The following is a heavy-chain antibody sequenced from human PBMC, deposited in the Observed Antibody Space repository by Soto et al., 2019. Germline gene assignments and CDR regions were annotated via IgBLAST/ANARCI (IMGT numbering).Heavy chain of an antibody. CDR2: IWYDGSNK. CDR3: ARDRVSGSYRDYFDY. Sequence: LRLSCAASGFTFSSYGMHWVRQAPGKGLEWVAVIWYDGSNKYYADSVKGRFTISRDNSKNTLYLQMNSLRAEDTAVYYCARDRVSGSYRDYFDYWGQGTLVTVSS. D-gene: IGHD1-26*01. CDR1: GFTFSSYG. V-gene: IGHV3-33*01. J-gene: IGHJ4*02.